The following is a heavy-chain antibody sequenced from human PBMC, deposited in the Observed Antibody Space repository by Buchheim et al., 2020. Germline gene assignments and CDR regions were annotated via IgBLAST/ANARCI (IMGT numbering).Heavy chain of an antibody. J-gene: IGHJ4*02. V-gene: IGHV3-7*01. CDR1: GFTFSTHW. CDR3: VRGVPFGGD. CDR2: IKEDGSEK. Sequence: EVHLVESGGGLVQPGGSLRLSCAASGFTFSTHWMHWGRQAPGKGLEWVANIKEDGSEKKYVGSVKGRFTISRDNAKNSLYLQMNNLIAEDTAVYYCVRGVPFGGDWGQGTL. D-gene: IGHD3-10*01.